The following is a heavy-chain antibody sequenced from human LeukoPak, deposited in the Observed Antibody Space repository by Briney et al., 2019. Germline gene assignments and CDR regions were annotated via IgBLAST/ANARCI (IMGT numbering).Heavy chain of an antibody. J-gene: IGHJ5*02. CDR1: GFTFSSYA. D-gene: IGHD1-26*01. CDR3: ARDKVLDSGSYYVPLKGWFDP. CDR2: ISSNGGST. Sequence: PGGSLRLSCSASGFTFSSYAMHWVRQAPGKGLEYVSAISSNGGSTYYADSVKGRFTISRDNAKNSLYLQMNSLRAEDTAVYYCARDKVLDSGSYYVPLKGWFDPWGQGTLVTVSS. V-gene: IGHV3-64*04.